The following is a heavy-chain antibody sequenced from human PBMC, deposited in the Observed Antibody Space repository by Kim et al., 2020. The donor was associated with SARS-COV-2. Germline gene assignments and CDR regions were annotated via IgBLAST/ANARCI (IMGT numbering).Heavy chain of an antibody. Sequence: MDWVKQSHGKSLEWIGDINPNNGSTIYDQKFKGKATLTVDKSSSTAYMELRSLTSEDTAVYYWARSGDYAYYAMDYWGQGTSGTVSS. CDR2: INPNNGST. CDR3: ARSGDYAYYAMDY. V-gene: IGHV1-24*01. D-gene: IGHD3-16*01. J-gene: IGHJ6*01.